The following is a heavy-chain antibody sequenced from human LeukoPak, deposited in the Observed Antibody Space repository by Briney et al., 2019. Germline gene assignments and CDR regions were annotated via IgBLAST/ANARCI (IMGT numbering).Heavy chain of an antibody. CDR2: IWFDGSNK. CDR3: ARDRTRDCSGGSCYRHYFDY. CDR1: GVTLTSYG. Sequence: PVGSLCLSCAVSGVTLTSYGMHWVRQAPGKGLEWVAVIWFDGSNKYSAASVRGRVTTSRDNSQNTLYLQRHSLRAEDTAVYYCARDRTRDCSGGSCYRHYFDYWGQGTLVAVSS. V-gene: IGHV3-33*01. D-gene: IGHD2-15*01. J-gene: IGHJ4*02.